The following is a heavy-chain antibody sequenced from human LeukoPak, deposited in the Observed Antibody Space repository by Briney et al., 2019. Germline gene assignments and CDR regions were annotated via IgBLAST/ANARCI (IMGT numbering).Heavy chain of an antibody. V-gene: IGHV3-9*01. D-gene: IGHD6-13*01. CDR2: ITWNGANI. Sequence: GRSLRLSCAASGVTFDGYAMHWVRQSPGKGLEWVSGITWNGANIGYADSVKGRFTISRDNAKNSLYLQMNSLRAEDTALYYCAKDSQYSSSWFPHYYYTMDVWGQGTTVTVSS. J-gene: IGHJ6*02. CDR1: GVTFDGYA. CDR3: AKDSQYSSSWFPHYYYTMDV.